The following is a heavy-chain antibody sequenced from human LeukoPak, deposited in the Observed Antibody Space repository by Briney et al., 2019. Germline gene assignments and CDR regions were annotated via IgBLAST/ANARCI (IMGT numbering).Heavy chain of an antibody. D-gene: IGHD3-10*01. CDR2: IYSGGST. V-gene: IGHV3-53*01. CDR3: ARDVTMVRGVIVY. CDR1: GFTVSSNY. J-gene: IGHJ4*02. Sequence: GGSLRLSCAASGFTVSSNYMSWVHQAPGKGLEWVSVIYSGGSTYYADSVKGRFTISRDNSKNTLYLQMNSLRAEDTAVYYCARDVTMVRGVIVYWGQGTLVTVSS.